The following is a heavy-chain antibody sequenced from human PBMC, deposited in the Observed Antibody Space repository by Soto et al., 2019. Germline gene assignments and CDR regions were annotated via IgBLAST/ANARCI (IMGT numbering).Heavy chain of an antibody. CDR2: ISSSSSTI. Sequence: EVQLVESGGGLVQPGGSLRLSCAASGFTFSSYSMNWVRQAPGKGLEWVSYISSSSSTIYYADSVKGRFTISRDNAKNSLYLQMNSLRDEDTAVYYCASHLSLTADYDFWSGYSHWGQGTLVTVSS. D-gene: IGHD3-3*01. CDR1: GFTFSSYS. CDR3: ASHLSLTADYDFWSGYSH. J-gene: IGHJ4*02. V-gene: IGHV3-48*02.